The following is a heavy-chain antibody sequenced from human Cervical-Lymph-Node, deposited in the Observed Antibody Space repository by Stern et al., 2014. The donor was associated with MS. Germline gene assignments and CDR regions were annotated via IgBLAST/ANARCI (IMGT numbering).Heavy chain of an antibody. V-gene: IGHV3-48*01. CDR1: GFAFSGYC. CDR3: ARDRRPDYGDPGEAFDV. D-gene: IGHD4-17*01. Sequence: EVQLVQSGGGLVQPGGSLRLSCAASGFAFSGYCMNWVRPAPGEGLQWVSYISSTSSAIYYIDSVKGRFTISRDNAKRSLFLQMNSLRAEDTAVYYCARDRRPDYGDPGEAFDVWGQGTMVTVSS. CDR2: ISSTSSAI. J-gene: IGHJ3*01.